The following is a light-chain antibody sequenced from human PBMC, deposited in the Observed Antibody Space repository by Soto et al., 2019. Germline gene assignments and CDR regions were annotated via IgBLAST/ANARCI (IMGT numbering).Light chain of an antibody. V-gene: IGKV1-5*03. J-gene: IGKJ1*01. CDR3: QQYDSHPT. CDR2: KAS. CDR1: QSISSW. Sequence: DIQMTQSPSTLSASVGDRVTITCRASQSISSWLAWYQQKPGKAPKLLIYKASSLESGVPSRFSGSGSGTEFTITISSLQPLDLASYYCQQYDSHPTFGQLTKVEIK.